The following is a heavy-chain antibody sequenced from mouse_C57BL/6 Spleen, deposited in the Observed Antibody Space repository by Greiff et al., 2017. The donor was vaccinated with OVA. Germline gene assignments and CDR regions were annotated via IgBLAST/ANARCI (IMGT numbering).Heavy chain of an antibody. CDR1: GYTFTSYW. D-gene: IGHD1-1*01. Sequence: VQLQQPGAELVKPGASVKLSCKASGYTFTSYWMHWVKQRPGQGLEWIGMIHPNSGSTNYNEKFKSKATLTVDKSSSTAYMQLSSLTSEDSAVYYCARWGYGRSPDYWGQGTTLTVSS. V-gene: IGHV1-64*01. CDR2: IHPNSGST. J-gene: IGHJ2*01. CDR3: ARWGYGRSPDY.